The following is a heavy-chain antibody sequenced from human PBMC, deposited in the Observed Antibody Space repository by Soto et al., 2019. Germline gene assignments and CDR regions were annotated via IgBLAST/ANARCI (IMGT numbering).Heavy chain of an antibody. V-gene: IGHV3-48*01. CDR1: GFTFSSYS. CDR2: ISSISNNI. J-gene: IGHJ5*02. CDR3: AREYCSSTSCLNWFDP. Sequence: GSPRLSCAASGFTFSSYSMNWVRQAPGKGLEWVLYISSISNNIYYADSVKGRFTISRDNAKNSLYLQMNSLRAEDTAVYYCAREYCSSTSCLNWFDPWGQGTLVTVSS. D-gene: IGHD2-2*01.